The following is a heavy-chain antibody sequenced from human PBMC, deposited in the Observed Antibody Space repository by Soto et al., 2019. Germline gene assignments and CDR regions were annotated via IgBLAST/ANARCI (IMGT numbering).Heavy chain of an antibody. Sequence: SETLSLTCTVSGGSISSSSYYWGWIRQPPGKGLEWIGSIYYSGSTYYNPSLKSRVTISVDTSKNQFSLKLSSVTAADTAVYYCASVTDGYNLFYFDYWGQGTLVTVSS. CDR2: IYYSGST. CDR3: ASVTDGYNLFYFDY. D-gene: IGHD5-12*01. CDR1: GGSISSSSYY. V-gene: IGHV4-39*01. J-gene: IGHJ4*02.